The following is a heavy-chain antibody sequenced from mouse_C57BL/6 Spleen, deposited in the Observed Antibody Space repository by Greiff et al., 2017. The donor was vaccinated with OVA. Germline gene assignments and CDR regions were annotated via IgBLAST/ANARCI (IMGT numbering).Heavy chain of an antibody. Sequence: EVQLQQSGTVLARPGASVKMSCKTSGYTFTSYWMHWVKQRPGQGLEWIGAIYPGNSDTSYNQKFKGKAKLTAVTSASTAYMELSSLTNEDSAVYYCTRILHYYGSSNAMDYWGQGTSVTVSS. D-gene: IGHD1-1*01. CDR3: TRILHYYGSSNAMDY. CDR1: GYTFTSYW. CDR2: IYPGNSDT. J-gene: IGHJ4*01. V-gene: IGHV1-5*01.